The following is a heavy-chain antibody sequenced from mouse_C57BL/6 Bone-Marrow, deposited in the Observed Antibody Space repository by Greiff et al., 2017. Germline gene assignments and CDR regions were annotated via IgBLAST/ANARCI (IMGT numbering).Heavy chain of an antibody. CDR3: ARDYCKDYRRCSFDY. V-gene: IGHV1-81*01. Sequence: VQLQQSGPELVRPGASVKLSCKASGYTFTSYWMSWVKQRPGQGLEWIGEIYPRSGNTYYNEKFKGKATLTADKSSSTAYMQRRSLTSEDSAVYYCARDYCKDYRRCSFDYWGQGTTLTVAS. CDR2: IYPRSGNT. D-gene: IGHD2-1*01. CDR1: GYTFTSYW. J-gene: IGHJ2*01.